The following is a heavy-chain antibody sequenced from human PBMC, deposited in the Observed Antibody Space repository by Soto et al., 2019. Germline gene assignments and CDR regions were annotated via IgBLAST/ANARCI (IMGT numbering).Heavy chain of an antibody. CDR2: ISSSGSTI. J-gene: IGHJ4*02. CDR3: ARYIRGPTVFYFDF. D-gene: IGHD1-26*01. V-gene: IGHV3-48*03. Sequence: PGGSLRLSCAASGFTFSSYEMNWVRQAPGKGLEWVSYISSSGSTIYYADSVKGRFTISRDNSKDTVHLQMNSLRAEDTAVYYCARYIRGPTVFYFDFWGPGVLVTVSS. CDR1: GFTFSSYE.